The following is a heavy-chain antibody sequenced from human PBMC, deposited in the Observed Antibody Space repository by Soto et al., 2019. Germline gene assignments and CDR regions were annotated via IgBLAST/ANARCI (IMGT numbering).Heavy chain of an antibody. CDR2: MNPNCGNT. Sequence: QVQLVQSGAEVKKPGASVKVSCKASGYTFTSYDINWVRQATGQGLEWMGWMNPNCGNTGYAQKFQGRVTMTRNTSISTAYMELSSLRSEDTAVYYCARVGVVVAARYYYYGMDVWGQGTTVTVSS. CDR3: ARVGVVVAARYYYYGMDV. CDR1: GYTFTSYD. D-gene: IGHD2-15*01. V-gene: IGHV1-8*01. J-gene: IGHJ6*02.